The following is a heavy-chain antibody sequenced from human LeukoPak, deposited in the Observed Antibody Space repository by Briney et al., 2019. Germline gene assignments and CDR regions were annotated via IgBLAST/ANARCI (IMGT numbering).Heavy chain of an antibody. V-gene: IGHV3-23*01. CDR3: AKLVDSSGYYYGLGAFDI. Sequence: GGSLRLSCAASGFTFSSYAMSWVRQAPGKGLEWVSAISGSGGSTYYGDSVKGRFTISRDNSKNTLYLQMNSLRAEDTAVYYCAKLVDSSGYYYGLGAFDIWGQGTMVTVSS. J-gene: IGHJ3*02. CDR2: ISGSGGST. D-gene: IGHD3-22*01. CDR1: GFTFSSYA.